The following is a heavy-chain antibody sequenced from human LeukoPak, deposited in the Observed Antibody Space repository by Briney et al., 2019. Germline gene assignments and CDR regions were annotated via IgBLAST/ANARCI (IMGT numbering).Heavy chain of an antibody. CDR1: GFTFGDYA. V-gene: IGHV3-49*04. CDR2: IRSKAYGGTT. CDR3: TRHSIPIVVVPAAHDY. D-gene: IGHD2-2*01. J-gene: IGHJ4*02. Sequence: GWSLRLSCTASGFTFGDYAMSWVRQAPGKGLEWVGFIRSKAYGGTTEYAASVKGRLTISRDDSKSIAYLQMNSLKTEDTAVYYCTRHSIPIVVVPAAHDYWGQGTLVTVSS.